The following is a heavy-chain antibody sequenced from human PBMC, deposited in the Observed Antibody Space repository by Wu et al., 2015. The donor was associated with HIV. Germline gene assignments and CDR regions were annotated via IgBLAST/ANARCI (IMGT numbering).Heavy chain of an antibody. V-gene: IGHV1-18*01. D-gene: IGHD3-22*01. Sequence: VQLVQSGGEVKKPGASVKVACKSSGYIFSDFGIHWVRQAPGEGLEWMGWISAQNGNTKYAQKFQGRVTMTTETSSSTAYMELRSLGSDDTAVYFCARGHYYDTSSSPVYWGPGTRVTVS. CDR1: GYIFSDFG. J-gene: IGHJ1*01. CDR2: ISAQNGNT. CDR3: ARGHYYDTSSSPVY.